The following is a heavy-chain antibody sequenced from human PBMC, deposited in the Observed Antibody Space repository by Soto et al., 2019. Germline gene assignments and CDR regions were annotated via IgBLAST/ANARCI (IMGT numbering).Heavy chain of an antibody. Sequence: PSQTLSLTCAISGDSVSINSAAWNLIRQSPSRGLEWLGRTYYRSKWYNDYAVSVKSRITINPDTSKNQFSLQPNSVTPEDTAVYYCARDWAEGSSWSLNWFDPWGQGTLVTVSS. CDR3: ARDWAEGSSWSLNWFDP. J-gene: IGHJ5*02. CDR2: TYYRSKWYN. D-gene: IGHD6-13*01. V-gene: IGHV6-1*01. CDR1: GDSVSINSAA.